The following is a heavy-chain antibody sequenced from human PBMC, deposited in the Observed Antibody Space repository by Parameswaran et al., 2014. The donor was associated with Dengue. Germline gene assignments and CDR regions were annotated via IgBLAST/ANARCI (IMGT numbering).Heavy chain of an antibody. CDR2: INHSGST. CDR3: ARGRESGWYWVYYGMDV. Sequence: RWIRQPPGKGLEWIGEINHSGSTNYNPSLKSRVTISVDTSKNQFSLKLSSVTAADTAVYYCARGRESGWYWVYYGMDVWGQGTTVTVSS. D-gene: IGHD6-19*01. V-gene: IGHV4-34*01. J-gene: IGHJ6*02.